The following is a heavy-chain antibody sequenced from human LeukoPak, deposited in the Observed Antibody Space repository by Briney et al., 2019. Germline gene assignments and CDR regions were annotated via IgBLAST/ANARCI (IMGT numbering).Heavy chain of an antibody. V-gene: IGHV4-34*01. J-gene: IGHJ4*02. CDR1: GGSFSGYY. CDR2: INHSGST. D-gene: IGHD3-10*01. CDR3: EGLYGSGSYYDDY. Sequence: SETLSLTCAVYGGSFSGYYWSWIRQPPGKGLEWIGEINHSGSTNYNPSLKSRVTISVDTSKNQFSLKLSSVTAADTAVYYCEGLYGSGSYYDDYWGQGTLVTVSS.